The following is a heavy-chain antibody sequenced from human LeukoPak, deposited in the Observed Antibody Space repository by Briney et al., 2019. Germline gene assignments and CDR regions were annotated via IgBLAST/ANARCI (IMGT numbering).Heavy chain of an antibody. CDR2: IKNKADGETT. CDR1: GFNFVNAW. J-gene: IGHJ4*02. V-gene: IGHV3-15*01. D-gene: IGHD4-17*01. Sequence: GGSLRLSCAASGFNFVNAWMSWVRQAPGKGLEWVGRIKNKADGETTVYAAPVKGRFTISRDDSRNTLYLQMNSLTAGDTAVYYCTTDPGDYADFWGQGALGTVSS. CDR3: TTDPGDYADF.